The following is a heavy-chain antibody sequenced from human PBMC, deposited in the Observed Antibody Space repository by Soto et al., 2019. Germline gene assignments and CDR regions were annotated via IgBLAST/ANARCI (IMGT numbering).Heavy chain of an antibody. Sequence: GESLKICCKGSGYSFTSYWIGWVRQMPGKGLEWMGIIYPGDSDTRYSPSFQGQVTISADKSISTAYLQWSSLKASDTAMYYCARSTYYYDSSGYYYFDYWGQGTLVTVSS. J-gene: IGHJ4*02. CDR1: GYSFTSYW. CDR3: ARSTYYYDSSGYYYFDY. D-gene: IGHD3-22*01. V-gene: IGHV5-51*03. CDR2: IYPGDSDT.